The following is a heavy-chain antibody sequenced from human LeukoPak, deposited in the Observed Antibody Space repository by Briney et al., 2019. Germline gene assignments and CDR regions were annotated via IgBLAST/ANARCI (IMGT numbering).Heavy chain of an antibody. CDR1: GFTFSSYE. V-gene: IGHV3-21*01. D-gene: IGHD2-15*01. CDR3: ATPTPSRGPSDY. J-gene: IGHJ4*02. Sequence: AGGSLRLSCAASGFTFSSYEMNWVRQAPGKGLEWVSSISSSSSYIYYADSVKGRFTISRDNAKNSLYLQMNSLRAEDTAVYYCATPTPSRGPSDYWGQGTLVTVSS. CDR2: ISSSSSYI.